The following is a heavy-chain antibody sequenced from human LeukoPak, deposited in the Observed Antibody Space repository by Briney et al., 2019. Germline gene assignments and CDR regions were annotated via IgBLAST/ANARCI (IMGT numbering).Heavy chain of an antibody. CDR1: GFTVSSNY. Sequence: GGSLRLSCAASGFTVSSNYMSWVRQAPGKGLEWVSVIYSDGGTYYADSVKGRFTISRDNSKDTLYLQMNGLRAEDTAVYFCAKQSAGSAAWYSLHYDFWGQGTLVTVSS. CDR3: AKQSAGSAAWYSLHYDF. V-gene: IGHV3-53*01. J-gene: IGHJ4*02. D-gene: IGHD6-13*01. CDR2: IYSDGGT.